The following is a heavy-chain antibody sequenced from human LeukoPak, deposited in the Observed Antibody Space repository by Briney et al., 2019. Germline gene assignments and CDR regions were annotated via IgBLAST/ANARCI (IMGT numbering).Heavy chain of an antibody. CDR3: ARAKYYYDRRAFDI. D-gene: IGHD3-22*01. CDR1: GYTFTGYW. J-gene: IGHJ3*02. Sequence: ASVKVSCKASGYTFTGYWMHWVRQAPGQGLEWMGWINPNSGGTNSAQKFQGRVTMTRDTSISTAYMELSRLRSDDTAVYYCARAKYYYDRRAFDIWGQGTMVTVSS. CDR2: INPNSGGT. V-gene: IGHV1-2*02.